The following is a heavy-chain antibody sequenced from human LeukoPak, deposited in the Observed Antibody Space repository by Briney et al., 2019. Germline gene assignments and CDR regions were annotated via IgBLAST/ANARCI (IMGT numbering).Heavy chain of an antibody. J-gene: IGHJ4*02. CDR3: AKDRWRDGSSSFDN. D-gene: IGHD6-6*01. Sequence: SETLSLTCTVSGGSISNYYWSCIRQPPGKGLEWIGYIYYSGTTNYNPSLRSRVTISVDTSKNQLSLKLSSVTAADTAMYYCAKDRWRDGSSSFDNWGQGTLVTVSS. CDR1: GGSISNYY. V-gene: IGHV4-59*01. CDR2: IYYSGTT.